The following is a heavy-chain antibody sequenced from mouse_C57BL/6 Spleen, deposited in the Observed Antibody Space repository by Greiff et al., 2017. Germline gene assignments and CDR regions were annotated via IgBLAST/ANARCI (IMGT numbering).Heavy chain of an antibody. D-gene: IGHD1-1*01. CDR3: ASSGHYYGSNWYFDV. J-gene: IGHJ1*03. CDR2: ITPGNGGT. Sequence: VQLQQPGTELVKPGASVKLSCKASGYTFTSYWIHWVKQRPGQGLEWLGNITPGNGGTNYNEKFTSKATLTVDKAPSTAYMQLRSLTSVHSAVYYCASSGHYYGSNWYFDVWGTGTTVTVSS. V-gene: IGHV1-53*01. CDR1: GYTFTSYW.